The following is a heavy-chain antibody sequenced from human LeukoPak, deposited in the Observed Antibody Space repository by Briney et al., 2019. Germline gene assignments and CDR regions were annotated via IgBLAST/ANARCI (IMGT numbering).Heavy chain of an antibody. D-gene: IGHD6-6*01. CDR3: ASLGSQQLVLWGAFDI. CDR2: INPSGGST. J-gene: IGHJ3*02. CDR1: GYSFTNYD. V-gene: IGHV1-46*01. Sequence: ASVKVSCKASGYSFTNYDINWVRQATGQGLEWMGIINPSGGSTSYAQKFQGRVTMTRDMSTSTVYMELSSLRSEDTAVYYCASLGSQQLVLWGAFDIWGQGTMVTVSS.